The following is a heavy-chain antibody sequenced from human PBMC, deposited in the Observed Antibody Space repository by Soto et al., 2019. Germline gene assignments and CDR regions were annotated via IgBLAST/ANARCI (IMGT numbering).Heavy chain of an antibody. D-gene: IGHD2-15*01. J-gene: IGHJ3*02. CDR3: ARGQLSIYCSGGSCYPARAFDI. CDR2: INHSGST. V-gene: IGHV4-34*01. Sequence: QVQLQQWGAGLLKPSETLSLTCAVYGGSFSGYYWSWIRQPPGKGLEWIGEINHSGSTNYNPSLKSRVTISVDTSKNQFSLKLSSVTAADTAVYYCARGQLSIYCSGGSCYPARAFDIWGQGTMVTVSS. CDR1: GGSFSGYY.